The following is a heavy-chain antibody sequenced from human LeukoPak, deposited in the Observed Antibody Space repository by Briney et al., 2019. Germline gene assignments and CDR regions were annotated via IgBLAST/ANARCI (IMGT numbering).Heavy chain of an antibody. Sequence: GGSLRLSCAASGFTFSSYSMNWVRQAPGKGLEWVSYISSSSSSIYYADSVKGRFTISRDNAKNSVYLQMNSLRDEDTAVYYCAQKGGADYWGQGTLVTVSS. V-gene: IGHV3-48*02. D-gene: IGHD2-15*01. CDR3: AQKGGADY. CDR1: GFTFSSYS. CDR2: ISSSSSSI. J-gene: IGHJ4*02.